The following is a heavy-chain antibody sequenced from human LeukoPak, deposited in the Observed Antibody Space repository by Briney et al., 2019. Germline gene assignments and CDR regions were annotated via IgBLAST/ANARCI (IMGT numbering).Heavy chain of an antibody. V-gene: IGHV1-2*02. Sequence: ASVKVSCKASGYTFPAYYMHWVRQAPGQGLEWMCWINPNSGGTNYAQKFQGRVTMTRDPSISTAYMEMSWLRSDDTAMYYCASSRAQTLAFCGGDCYSGFDFWGQGTLVTVSS. CDR3: ASSRAQTLAFCGGDCYSGFDF. J-gene: IGHJ4*02. CDR1: GYTFPAYY. D-gene: IGHD2-21*02. CDR2: INPNSGGT.